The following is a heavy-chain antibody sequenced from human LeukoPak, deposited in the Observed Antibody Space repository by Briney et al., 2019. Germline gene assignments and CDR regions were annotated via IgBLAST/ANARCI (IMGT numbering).Heavy chain of an antibody. J-gene: IGHJ5*02. Sequence: GGSLRLSCAASGFTFSSYGMHWVRQAPGKGLEWVAVISYDGSNKYYADSVKGRFTISRDNSKNTLYLQMNSLRAEDTAVYYCAKGSSGWTGWFDPWGQGTLVTVSS. D-gene: IGHD6-19*01. CDR2: ISYDGSNK. V-gene: IGHV3-30*18. CDR3: AKGSSGWTGWFDP. CDR1: GFTFSSYG.